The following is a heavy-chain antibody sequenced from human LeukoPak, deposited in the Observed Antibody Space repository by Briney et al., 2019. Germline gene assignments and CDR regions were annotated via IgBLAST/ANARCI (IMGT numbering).Heavy chain of an antibody. J-gene: IGHJ2*01. CDR3: ARSPYCGGDCLAYPLIYWYFDL. V-gene: IGHV4-31*03. CDR2: IYYSGST. Sequence: SETLSLTCTVSGGSISSGGYYWSWIRQHPGKGLERIGYIYYSGSTYYNPSLKSRVTISVDTSKNQFSLKLSSVTAADTAVYYCARSPYCGGDCLAYPLIYWYFDLWGRGTLVTVSS. D-gene: IGHD2-21*02. CDR1: GGSISSGGYY.